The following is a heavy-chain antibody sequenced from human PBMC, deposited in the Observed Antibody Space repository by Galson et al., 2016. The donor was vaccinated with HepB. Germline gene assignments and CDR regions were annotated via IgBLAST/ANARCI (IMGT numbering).Heavy chain of an antibody. CDR2: ISSGGTYT. Sequence: SLRLSCAASGFTFSIYSMNWVRQAPGKGLEWVSSISSGGTYTYYADSVKGRFTISGDNAKNSLYLQMNSLRAEDTAVYYCATDRGGGSGPLDIWGQGTMVTVSS. V-gene: IGHV3-21*01. J-gene: IGHJ3*02. D-gene: IGHD3-10*01. CDR1: GFTFSIYS. CDR3: ATDRGGGSGPLDI.